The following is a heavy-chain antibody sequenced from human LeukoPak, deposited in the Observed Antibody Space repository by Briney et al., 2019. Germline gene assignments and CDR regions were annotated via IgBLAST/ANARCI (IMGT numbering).Heavy chain of an antibody. CDR2: ISGSGGST. D-gene: IGHD3-9*01. Sequence: GGSLRLSCAASGFTFSDYYMSWIRQAPGKGLEWVSAISGSGGSTYYADSVKGRFTISRDNSKNTLYLQMNSLRAEDTAVYYCAKCWFLYFDGGYYFDYWGQGTLVTVSS. CDR3: AKCWFLYFDGGYYFDY. V-gene: IGHV3-23*01. CDR1: GFTFSDYY. J-gene: IGHJ4*02.